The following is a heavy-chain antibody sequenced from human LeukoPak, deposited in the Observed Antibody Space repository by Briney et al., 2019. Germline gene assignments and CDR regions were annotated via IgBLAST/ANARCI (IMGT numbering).Heavy chain of an antibody. D-gene: IGHD3-3*01. Sequence: GESLKISCKGSGYSFTSYWIGWVRQMPGKGLEWMGIIYPGDSDTRYSPSFQGQVTTSADKSISTADLQRSSLKASDTAMYYCARPSGDFWSGYSLDYWGQGTLVTVSS. CDR3: ARPSGDFWSGYSLDY. CDR2: IYPGDSDT. J-gene: IGHJ4*02. CDR1: GYSFTSYW. V-gene: IGHV5-51*01.